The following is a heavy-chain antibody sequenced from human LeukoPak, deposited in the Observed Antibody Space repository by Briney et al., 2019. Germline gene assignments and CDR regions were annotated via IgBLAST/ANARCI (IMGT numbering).Heavy chain of an antibody. J-gene: IGHJ2*01. CDR1: GFTFASYA. CDR3: AKDLVGGDNVVWYFDV. V-gene: IGHV3-23*01. CDR2: ISESGDAT. Sequence: GGSLRLSCAAAGFTFASYAMRWVRQAPGKGLEWVSAISESGDATYYADSIKGRFTISRDNSKDIVYLQMNNLRAEDTALYYCAKDLVGGDNVVWYFDVWGRGTLVTVSS. D-gene: IGHD4-17*01.